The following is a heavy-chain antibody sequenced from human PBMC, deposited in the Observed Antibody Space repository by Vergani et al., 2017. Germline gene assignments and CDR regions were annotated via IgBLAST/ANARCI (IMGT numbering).Heavy chain of an antibody. D-gene: IGHD6-19*01. V-gene: IGHV3-33*01. Sequence: QVQLVESGGGVVQPGRSLRLSCAASGFTFSSYGMHWVRQAPGKRLEWVAVIWYDGSNKYYADSVKGRFTISRDNSKNTLFLQMNSLRPEDTAVYYCARDTVTGSRYFDYWGQGTLVTVSS. CDR2: IWYDGSNK. J-gene: IGHJ4*02. CDR3: ARDTVTGSRYFDY. CDR1: GFTFSSYG.